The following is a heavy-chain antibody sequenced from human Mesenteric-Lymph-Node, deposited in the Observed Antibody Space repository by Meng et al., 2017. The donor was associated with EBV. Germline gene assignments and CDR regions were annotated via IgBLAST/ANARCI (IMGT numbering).Heavy chain of an antibody. CDR1: GFGFRTYG. D-gene: IGHD3-10*01. Sequence: LGSGGCWVQPGGSLRLPCEGSGFGFRTYGMSWVRQSPGKGLEWVSYIVGSGGRTYYADSVKGHFTISRDNSRNTVYLQMNSLRVEDTAIYYCAKDRGYGSGETDYWGQGTLVTVSS. V-gene: IGHV3-23*01. CDR2: IVGSGGRT. CDR3: AKDRGYGSGETDY. J-gene: IGHJ4*02.